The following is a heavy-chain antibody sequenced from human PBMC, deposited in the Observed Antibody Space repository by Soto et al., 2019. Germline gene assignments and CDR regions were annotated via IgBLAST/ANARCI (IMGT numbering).Heavy chain of an antibody. D-gene: IGHD3-22*01. J-gene: IGHJ4*02. CDR2: IIPIFGTA. V-gene: IGHV1-69*13. CDR3: ARDNLDYDSSGYNSPRFDY. CDR1: GGTFSSYA. Sequence: VASVKVSCKASGGTFSSYAISWVRQAPGQGLEWMGGIIPIFGTANYAQKFQGRVTITADESTSTAYMELSSLRSEDTAVYYCARDNLDYDSSGYNSPRFDYWGQGTLVTVSS.